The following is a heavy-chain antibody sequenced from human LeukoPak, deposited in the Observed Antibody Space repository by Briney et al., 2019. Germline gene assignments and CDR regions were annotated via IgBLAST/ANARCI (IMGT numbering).Heavy chain of an antibody. CDR1: GYTFTGYY. V-gene: IGHV1-2*02. Sequence: GASVKVSCKASGYTFTGYYMHWVRQAPGQGLEWMGWINPNSGGTNYAQKFQGRVTMTRDTSISTAYMELSRLRSDDTAVYYCARQVGEQLVETFDYWGQGTLVTVSS. J-gene: IGHJ4*02. CDR2: INPNSGGT. CDR3: ARQVGEQLVETFDY. D-gene: IGHD6-6*01.